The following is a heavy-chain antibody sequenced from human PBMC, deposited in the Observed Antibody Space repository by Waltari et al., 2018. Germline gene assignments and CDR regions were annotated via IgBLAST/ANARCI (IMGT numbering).Heavy chain of an antibody. J-gene: IGHJ3*01. CDR2: MSYNGAT. Sequence: QLQLQESGPGLGKPSETLSLTCIVSGGPITSNCHSWAWIRQPPGQGLEWIGTMSYNGATYSSPSLKSRVTVSRDTSKNHLSLKLDSVTAADTAVYYCATYIGASIGTAAFDVWGQGTMVTVSS. CDR1: GGPITSNCHS. D-gene: IGHD5-12*01. V-gene: IGHV4-39*02. CDR3: ATYIGASIGTAAFDV.